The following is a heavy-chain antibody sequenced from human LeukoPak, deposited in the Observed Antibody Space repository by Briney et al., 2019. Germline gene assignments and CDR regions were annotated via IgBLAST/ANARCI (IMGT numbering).Heavy chain of an antibody. V-gene: IGHV4-39*01. D-gene: IGHD2-2*02. CDR3: ARQSPHYRCSSTSCYTEDYYYYMDV. Sequence: PSQTLSLTCTVSGGSISSSSYYWGWIRQPPGKGLEWIGSIYYSGSTYYNPSLKSRVTTSVDTSKNQFSLKLSSVTAADTAVYYCARQSPHYRCSSTSCYTEDYYYYMDVWGKGTTVTVSS. CDR1: GGSISSSSYY. CDR2: IYYSGST. J-gene: IGHJ6*03.